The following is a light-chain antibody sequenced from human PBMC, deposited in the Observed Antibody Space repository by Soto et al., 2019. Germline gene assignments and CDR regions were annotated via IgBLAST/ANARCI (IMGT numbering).Light chain of an antibody. V-gene: IGKV1-9*01. Sequence: LTQSPATLSLSPGERATLSCRASQSVSSYLAWYQQKPRKAPEVLIFGASTLQSGVPSRFSGSGSGTEFTLTISSLQPEDFATYYCQQLMSYPITFGQGTRLEIK. CDR1: QSVSSY. CDR3: QQLMSYPIT. J-gene: IGKJ5*01. CDR2: GAS.